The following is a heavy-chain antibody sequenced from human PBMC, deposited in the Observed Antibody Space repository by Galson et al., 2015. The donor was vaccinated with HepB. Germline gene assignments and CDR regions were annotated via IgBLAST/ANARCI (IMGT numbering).Heavy chain of an antibody. D-gene: IGHD3-22*01. CDR3: ARVKQYYDASGYQRLFDN. J-gene: IGHJ4*02. CDR2: INPNTGGT. Sequence: SVKVSCKASGYTFTGYYMHWLRQAPGQGLEWLGWINPNTGGTDYARKFQGRVTMTRDTSISTAYMEMTRLRSDDTAVYYCARVKQYYDASGYQRLFDNWGQGTLVTVSS. CDR1: GYTFTGYY. V-gene: IGHV1-2*02.